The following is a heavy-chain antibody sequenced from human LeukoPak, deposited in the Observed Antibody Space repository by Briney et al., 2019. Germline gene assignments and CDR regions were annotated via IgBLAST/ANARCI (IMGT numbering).Heavy chain of an antibody. CDR3: ARDGAMVLAFDI. D-gene: IGHD3-10*01. Sequence: GRSLRLSCAASGFTFDDYAMHWVRQAPGKGLEWVSSISSSSSYIYYADSVKGRFTISRDNAKNSLYLQMNSLRAEDTAVYYCARDGAMVLAFDIWGQGTMVTVSS. CDR2: ISSSSSYI. V-gene: IGHV3-21*01. CDR1: GFTFDDYA. J-gene: IGHJ3*02.